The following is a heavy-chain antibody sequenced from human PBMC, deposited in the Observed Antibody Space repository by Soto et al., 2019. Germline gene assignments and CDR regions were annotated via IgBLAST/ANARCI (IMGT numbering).Heavy chain of an antibody. D-gene: IGHD6-13*01. CDR1: GGSISTYD. CDR2: VYYSGST. V-gene: IGHV4-59*08. J-gene: IGHJ3*02. Sequence: PSETLSLTCTVSGGSISTYDWSWIRQPPGKGLDWIGYVYYSGSTNYNPSLKSRGTISVDTSKNQFSLKLSSVTAADTAVYYCARQSITATGMAAFDIWGQGTMVTVSS. CDR3: ARQSITATGMAAFDI.